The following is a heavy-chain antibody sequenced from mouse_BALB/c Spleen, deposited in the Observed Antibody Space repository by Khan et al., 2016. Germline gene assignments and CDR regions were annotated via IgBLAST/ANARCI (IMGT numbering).Heavy chain of an antibody. V-gene: IGHV1S135*01. CDR3: ASSTQSCYAMDY. Sequence: VQLQQSGPELMKPGASVKISCKASAYSFTSYYMHWVKQSHGKSLEWIGYIDPFNGGTSYNQKFKGKATLTVDKSSSTAYMHLSSLTSEDSAVYYCASSTQSCYAMDYWGQGTSVTVSS. CDR2: IDPFNGGT. J-gene: IGHJ4*01. D-gene: IGHD1-1*01. CDR1: AYSFTSYY.